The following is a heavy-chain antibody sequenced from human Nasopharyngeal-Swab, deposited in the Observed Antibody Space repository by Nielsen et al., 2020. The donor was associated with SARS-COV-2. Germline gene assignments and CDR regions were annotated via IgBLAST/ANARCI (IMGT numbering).Heavy chain of an antibody. CDR2: IYYSGST. CDR3: ARELGPVGIDY. CDR1: GGSISSYY. D-gene: IGHD1-1*01. Sequence: GSLRLSCTVSGGSISSYYWGWIRQPPGKGLEWIGYIYYSGSTNYNPSLKSRVTISVDTSKNQFSLKLSSVTAADTAVYYCARELGPVGIDYWGQGTLVTVSS. V-gene: IGHV4-59*01. J-gene: IGHJ4*02.